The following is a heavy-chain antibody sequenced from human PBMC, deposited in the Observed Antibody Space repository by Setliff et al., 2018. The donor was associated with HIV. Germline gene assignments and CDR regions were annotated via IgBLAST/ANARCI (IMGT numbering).Heavy chain of an antibody. J-gene: IGHJ6*04. V-gene: IGHV1-8*02. CDR2: MNPNSGVT. D-gene: IGHD3-10*01. CDR3: ASGNGVGGVVITEGLDV. Sequence: GASVKVSCKASGHTFSNSDIHWVRRATGQGLVWMGWMNPNSGVTGYALKFHDRVTMTGDTSISTAYLELRSLRSEDTAVYYCASGNGVGGVVITEGLDVWGKGTTVTVSS. CDR1: GHTFSNSD.